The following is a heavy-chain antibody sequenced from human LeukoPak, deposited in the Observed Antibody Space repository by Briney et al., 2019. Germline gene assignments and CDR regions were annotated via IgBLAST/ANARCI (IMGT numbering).Heavy chain of an antibody. CDR3: ARDEDGYSYGIDY. Sequence: SGGSLRLSCAASGFTFSSYWMSWVRQAPGKGLEWVANIKQDGSEKCYVDSVKGRFTISRDNAKNSLYLQMNSLRAEDTAVYYCARDEDGYSYGIDYWGQGTLVTVSS. J-gene: IGHJ4*02. CDR2: IKQDGSEK. CDR1: GFTFSSYW. D-gene: IGHD5-18*01. V-gene: IGHV3-7*04.